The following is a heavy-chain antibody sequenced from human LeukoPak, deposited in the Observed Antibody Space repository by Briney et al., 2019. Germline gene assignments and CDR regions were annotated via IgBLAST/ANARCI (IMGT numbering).Heavy chain of an antibody. J-gene: IGHJ4*02. CDR1: GGSISSYY. CDR2: IYYSGST. Sequence: SETLSLTCTVSGGSISSYYWSWIRQPPGKGLEWIGYIYYSGSTNYNPSLKSRVTISVDTSKNQFSLKLSSVTAADTAVYYCARALRDYDRSGYYFGYWGQGTLVTVSS. D-gene: IGHD3-22*01. CDR3: ARALRDYDRSGYYFGY. V-gene: IGHV4-59*01.